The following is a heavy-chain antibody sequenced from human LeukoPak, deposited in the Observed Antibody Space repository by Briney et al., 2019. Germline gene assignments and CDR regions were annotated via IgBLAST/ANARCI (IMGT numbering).Heavy chain of an antibody. CDR3: ARGQGRSGWYGLSSY. V-gene: IGHV1-8*03. Sequence: ASVKVSCKASGYTFTSYDINWVRQATGQGLEWMGWMNPNSGNTGYAQKFQGRDTLTRNTSISTAYMELSSLRSEDTAVYYCARGQGRSGWYGLSSYWGQGTLVTVSS. J-gene: IGHJ4*02. CDR2: MNPNSGNT. D-gene: IGHD6-19*01. CDR1: GYTFTSYD.